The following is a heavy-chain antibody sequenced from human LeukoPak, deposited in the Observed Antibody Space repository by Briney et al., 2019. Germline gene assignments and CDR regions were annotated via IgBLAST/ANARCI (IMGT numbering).Heavy chain of an antibody. J-gene: IGHJ4*02. D-gene: IGHD3-3*01. CDR1: GFNFRGYN. V-gene: IGHV3-7*01. Sequence: PGGSLRLXCITSGFNFRGYNMAWVRQAPGKGLEWLATTTRDGSGKEYVDSVRGRFTMSRDNAKNSIYLQMNTLSAEDTAVYFCVTEFWYRFDYWGQGLLVTVSS. CDR3: VTEFWYRFDY. CDR2: TTRDGSGK.